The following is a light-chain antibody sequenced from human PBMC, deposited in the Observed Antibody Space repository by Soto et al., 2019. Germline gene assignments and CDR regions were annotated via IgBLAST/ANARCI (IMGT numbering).Light chain of an antibody. CDR3: CSYTGNTTPV. CDR1: SNDVGGYAY. J-gene: IGLJ3*02. Sequence: QSVLTQPAFVSGSPGQSITISCTGTSNDVGGYAYVSWYQQYPGKAPKLVISEVSNRPSGVSHRFSGSRSGNTASLTISGLQAEDEADYHCCSYTGNTTPVFGGGTKVTVL. CDR2: EVS. V-gene: IGLV2-14*01.